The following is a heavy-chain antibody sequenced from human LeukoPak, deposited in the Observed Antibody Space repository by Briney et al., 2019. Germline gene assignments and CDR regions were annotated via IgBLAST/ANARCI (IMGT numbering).Heavy chain of an antibody. CDR3: ARGGIVVVPAAIPPPESRAFDI. CDR2: INPSFNPGPEIT. CDR1: GYTFSSYH. J-gene: IGHJ3*02. Sequence: ASVTVSCKASGYTFSSYHIHWVRQAPGQGLEWMGKINPSFNPGPEITTYAQKFQGRVTMTRDTSTNTVYMELSSLRSEDTAVYYCARGGIVVVPAAIPPPESRAFDIWGQGTMVTVSS. V-gene: IGHV1-46*01. D-gene: IGHD2-2*02.